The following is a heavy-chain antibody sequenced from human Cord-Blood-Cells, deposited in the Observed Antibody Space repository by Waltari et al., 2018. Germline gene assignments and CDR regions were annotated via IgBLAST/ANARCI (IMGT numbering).Heavy chain of an antibody. D-gene: IGHD6-19*01. CDR1: GYTFTSYD. Sequence: QVQLVQSGAEVKKPGASVKVSCKASGYTFTSYDINWVRQATGQGLEWMGWMNPNIGKTGYAQKFQGRVTMTRHTSISTAYMELSSLRSEDTAVYYCARQQELRWSSGPNYYYGMDVWGQGTTVTVSS. CDR2: MNPNIGKT. CDR3: ARQQELRWSSGPNYYYGMDV. J-gene: IGHJ6*02. V-gene: IGHV1-8*01.